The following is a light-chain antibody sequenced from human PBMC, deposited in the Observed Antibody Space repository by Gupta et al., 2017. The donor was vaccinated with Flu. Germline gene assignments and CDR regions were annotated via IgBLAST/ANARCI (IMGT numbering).Light chain of an antibody. CDR2: VNSDGSH. Sequence: QLAVPQSPSASASLGAPVRLTCTLTSEYSIDAIAWHQQQPQKGPRYLMKVNSDGSHSRGDGVPDRFSGSSSGAERYLTISRLQSEDEGDYYCQTWGTGIFVFGGGTKLTVL. CDR1: SEYSIDA. J-gene: IGLJ3*02. CDR3: QTWGTGIFV. V-gene: IGLV4-69*01.